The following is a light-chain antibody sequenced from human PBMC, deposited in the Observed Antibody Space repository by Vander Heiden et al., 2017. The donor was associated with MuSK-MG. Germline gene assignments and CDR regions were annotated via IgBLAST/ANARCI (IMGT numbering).Light chain of an antibody. CDR2: DVS. CDR1: SSDVGGYNY. CDR3: SSYTSSSTYV. Sequence: QSALTQPASVSGSPGQSLTISCTGTSSDVGGYNYVSWYQQHPGKAPKRMIYDVSNRPSGVSNRFSGSKSGNTASLTISGLQAEDEADYYCSSYTSSSTYVFGTGTKVTVL. J-gene: IGLJ1*01. V-gene: IGLV2-14*03.